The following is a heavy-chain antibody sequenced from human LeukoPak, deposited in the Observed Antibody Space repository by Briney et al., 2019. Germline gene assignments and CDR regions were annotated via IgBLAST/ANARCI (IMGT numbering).Heavy chain of an antibody. Sequence: GGSLRLSCAASGFTFSNYAMSWVRQAPGKGLEWVSAITGGGSGIYYADSMKSRFTISRDNSKNTLYLQINSLRAEDTALYYCARGSGGDYRDYYYYGMDVWGQGTTVTVSS. CDR1: GFTFSNYA. CDR2: ITGGGSGI. J-gene: IGHJ6*02. CDR3: ARGSGGDYRDYYYYGMDV. V-gene: IGHV3-23*01. D-gene: IGHD4-17*01.